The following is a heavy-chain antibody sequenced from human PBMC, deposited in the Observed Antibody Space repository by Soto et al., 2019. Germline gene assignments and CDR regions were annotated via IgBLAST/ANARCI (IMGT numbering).Heavy chain of an antibody. CDR2: IKQDGSQK. D-gene: IGHD6-13*01. V-gene: IGHV3-7*01. J-gene: IGHJ4*02. CDR1: GFTSSDYW. CDR3: ARRSWYDY. Sequence: EVQLVESGGGLVQPGGSLRLSCAASGFTSSDYWMSWVRQAPGKGLEWVANIKQDGSQKSYVDSVKGRFTISRDNAKNSLYLQMNSRRAEDTAVDYCARRSWYDYWGQATLVTVSS.